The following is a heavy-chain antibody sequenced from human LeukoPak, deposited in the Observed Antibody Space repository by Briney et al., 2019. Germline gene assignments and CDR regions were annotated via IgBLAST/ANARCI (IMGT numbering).Heavy chain of an antibody. V-gene: IGHV4-59*01. D-gene: IGHD1-26*01. CDR3: AGWSYPREAAFDI. CDR2: IYYSGGT. CDR1: GGSISSYY. J-gene: IGHJ3*02. Sequence: SETLSLTCTVSGGSISSYYWSWIRQPPGKGLEWIGYIYYSGGTNYNPSLKSRVTISVDTSKNQFSLKLSSVTAADTAVYYCAGWSYPREAAFDIWGQGTMVTVSS.